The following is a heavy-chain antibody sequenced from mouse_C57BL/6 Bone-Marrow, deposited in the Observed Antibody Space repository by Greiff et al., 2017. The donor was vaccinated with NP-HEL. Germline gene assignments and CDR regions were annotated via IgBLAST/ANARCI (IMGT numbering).Heavy chain of an antibody. CDR2: IRSKSNNYAT. V-gene: IGHV10-1*01. J-gene: IGHJ3*01. D-gene: IGHD2-4*01. CDR3: VRQGNYYDYAWFAY. CDR1: GFSFNTYA. Sequence: EVKLMESGGGLVQPKGSLKLSCAASGFSFNTYAMNWVRQAPGTGLEWVARIRSKSNNYATYYADSVKDRFTISRDDSESMLYLQMNNLKTEDTAMYYCVRQGNYYDYAWFAYWGQGTLVTVSA.